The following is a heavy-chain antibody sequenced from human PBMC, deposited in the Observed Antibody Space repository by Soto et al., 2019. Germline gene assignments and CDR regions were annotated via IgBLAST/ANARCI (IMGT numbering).Heavy chain of an antibody. CDR2: IWYDGSNK. CDR3: AKIGSNAWYTDF. V-gene: IGHV3-33*06. J-gene: IGHJ4*02. Sequence: QVQLVESGGGVVQPGRSLRLSCAASGFTFSTYGMHWVRQAPGKGLEWVAVIWYDGSNKYYGDSVKGRFTISRDNSKTTLYLQMNSLTAEDTAVYYCAKIGSNAWYTDFWGQGTLVTVSS. D-gene: IGHD2-15*01. CDR1: GFTFSTYG.